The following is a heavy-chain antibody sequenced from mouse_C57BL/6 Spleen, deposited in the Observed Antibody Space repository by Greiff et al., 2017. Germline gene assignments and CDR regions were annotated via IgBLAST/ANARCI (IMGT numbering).Heavy chain of an antibody. CDR1: GYAFSSSW. V-gene: IGHV1-82*01. J-gene: IGHJ3*01. D-gene: IGHD2-4*01. Sequence: VQLQQSGPELVKPGASVKISCKASGYAFSSSWMNWVKQRPGKGLEWIGRIYPGDGDTNYNGKFKGKATLTADKSSSTAYMQLSSLTSEDSAVYFCARSRDYDVFAYWGQGTLVTVSA. CDR2: IYPGDGDT. CDR3: ARSRDYDVFAY.